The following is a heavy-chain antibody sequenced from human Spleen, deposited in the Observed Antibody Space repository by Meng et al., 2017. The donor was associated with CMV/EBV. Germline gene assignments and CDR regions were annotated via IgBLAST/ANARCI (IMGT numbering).Heavy chain of an antibody. CDR2: LCYSGST. Sequence: SETLSLTCNVSGGSISGYYWSWIRQSPGKGLEWIGYLCYSGSTHYNPSLESRVIMSIDTSKNQLSLKVSSVTAADTAVYYCASASIYIGSYWGFDYWGQGTLVTVSS. D-gene: IGHD1-26*01. V-gene: IGHV4-59*12. CDR1: GGSISGYY. CDR3: ASASIYIGSYWGFDY. J-gene: IGHJ4*02.